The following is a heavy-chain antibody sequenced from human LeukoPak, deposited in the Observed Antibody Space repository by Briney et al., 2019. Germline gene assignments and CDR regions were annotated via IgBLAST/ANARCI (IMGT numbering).Heavy chain of an antibody. J-gene: IGHJ4*02. Sequence: SETLSLTCTVSGGSISSYYWSWIRQPPGKGLEWIGSIYYSGSTYYNPSLKSRVTISVDTSKNQFSLKLSSVTAADTAVYYCARQRGIAARTFDYWGQGTLVTVSS. V-gene: IGHV4-59*05. CDR2: IYYSGST. CDR3: ARQRGIAARTFDY. CDR1: GGSISSYY. D-gene: IGHD6-6*01.